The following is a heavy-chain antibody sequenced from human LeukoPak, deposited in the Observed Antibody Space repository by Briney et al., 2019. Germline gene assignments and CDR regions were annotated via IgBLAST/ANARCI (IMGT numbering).Heavy chain of an antibody. CDR1: GGSFSGYY. CDR2: INHSGST. D-gene: IGHD2-2*01. Sequence: SETLSLTCAVYGGSFSGYYWSWIRQPPGKGLEWIGEINHSGSTNYNPSLKSRVTISVDTSKNQFSLKLSSVTAADTAVYYCARGYCSRSGCYYHGMDVWGQGTTVTVSS. CDR3: ARGYCSRSGCYYHGMDV. V-gene: IGHV4-34*01. J-gene: IGHJ6*02.